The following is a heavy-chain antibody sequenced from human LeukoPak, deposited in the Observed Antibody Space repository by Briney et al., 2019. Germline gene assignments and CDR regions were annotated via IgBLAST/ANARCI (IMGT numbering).Heavy chain of an antibody. CDR2: ISTSGNTI. V-gene: IGHV3-48*03. Sequence: GGSLRLSCAASGFTFTNYEMTWVRQVPGKGLEWVSYISTSGNTIYYADSVKGRFTISRDNVKSSLYLQMNSLRAEDTAVYYCARGATVITYWGQGTLVTVSS. CDR3: ARGATVITY. CDR1: GFTFTNYE. J-gene: IGHJ4*02. D-gene: IGHD4-17*01.